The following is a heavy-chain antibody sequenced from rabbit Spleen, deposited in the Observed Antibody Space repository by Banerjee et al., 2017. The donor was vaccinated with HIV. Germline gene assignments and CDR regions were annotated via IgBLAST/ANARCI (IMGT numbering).Heavy chain of an antibody. V-gene: IGHV1S40*01. J-gene: IGHJ4*01. CDR1: GFSFSSSDY. Sequence: QSLEESGGGLVQPEGSLALTCKASGFSFSSSDYMCWVRQAPGKGLEWVACIASGSSGDTYYASWAKGRFTISKTSSTTVTLEMTSLTAADTATYFCARDSGGRYYDLWGPGTLVT. CDR2: IASGSSGDT. D-gene: IGHD1-1*01. CDR3: ARDSGGRYYDL.